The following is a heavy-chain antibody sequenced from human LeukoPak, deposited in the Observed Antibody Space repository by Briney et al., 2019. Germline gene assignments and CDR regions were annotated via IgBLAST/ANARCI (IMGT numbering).Heavy chain of an antibody. D-gene: IGHD3-22*01. J-gene: IGHJ4*02. CDR2: ISGSGGST. CDR3: ATLEPITMIVGE. V-gene: IGHV3-23*01. CDR1: GFTFSSYA. Sequence: TGGSLRLSCAASGFTFSSYAMSWVRQAPGKGLEWVSAISGSGGSTYYADSVKGRFTISRDNSKNTPYLQMNSLRAEDTAVYYCATLEPITMIVGEWGQGTLVTVSS.